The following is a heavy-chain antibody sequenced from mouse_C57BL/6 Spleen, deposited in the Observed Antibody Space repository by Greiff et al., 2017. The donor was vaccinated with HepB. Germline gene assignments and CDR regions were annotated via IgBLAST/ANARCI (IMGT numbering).Heavy chain of an antibody. CDR3: ARTYGNYLYYYAMDY. J-gene: IGHJ4*01. CDR2: IDPEDGET. Sequence: VQLQQSGAELVKPGASVKLSCTASGFNIKDYYMHWVKQRTEQGLEWIGRIDPEDGETKYAPNFQGKATITADTSSNTAYLQLSSLTSEDTAVYYCARTYGNYLYYYAMDYWGQGTSVTVSS. D-gene: IGHD2-1*01. V-gene: IGHV14-2*01. CDR1: GFNIKDYY.